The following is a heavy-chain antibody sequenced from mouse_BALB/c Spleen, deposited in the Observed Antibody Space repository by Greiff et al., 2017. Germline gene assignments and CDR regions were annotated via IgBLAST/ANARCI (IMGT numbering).Heavy chain of an antibody. J-gene: IGHJ1*01. CDR1: GYTFTEYT. V-gene: IGHV1-18*01. CDR3: ARTPPYYGSSSRYWYFDV. CDR2: INPNNGGT. D-gene: IGHD1-1*01. Sequence: VQLKESGPELVKPGASVKISCKTSGYTFTEYTMHWVKQSHGKSLEWIGGINPNNGGTSYNQKFKGKATLTVDKSSSTAYMELRSLTSEDSAVYYCARTPPYYGSSSRYWYFDVWGAGTTVTVSS.